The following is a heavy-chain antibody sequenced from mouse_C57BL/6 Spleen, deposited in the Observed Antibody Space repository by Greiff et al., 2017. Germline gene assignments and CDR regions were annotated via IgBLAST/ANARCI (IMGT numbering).Heavy chain of an antibody. CDR2: INPNNGGT. Sequence: EVQLQQSGPELVKPGASVKMSCKASGYTFTDYNMHWVKQSHGKSLEWIGYINPNNGGTSYNQKFKGKATLTVNKSSSTAYMERRSLTSEDSAVYYCASWGAQATYAMDYWGQGTSVTVSS. J-gene: IGHJ4*01. D-gene: IGHD3-2*02. CDR3: ASWGAQATYAMDY. V-gene: IGHV1-22*01. CDR1: GYTFTDYN.